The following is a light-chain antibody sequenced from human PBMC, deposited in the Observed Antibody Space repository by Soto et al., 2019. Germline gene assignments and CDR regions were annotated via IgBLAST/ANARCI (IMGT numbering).Light chain of an antibody. CDR3: QQYSSAPLT. V-gene: IGKV3-20*01. J-gene: IGKJ1*01. CDR2: GAS. CDR1: QSVSSSY. Sequence: EIVLRQSPGTLSLSPGERVTLSCRASQSVSSSYLAWYQHKPGQAPRPLIYGASSRATGIPDRFSGSGSGTDFTLTISRLEPEEFAVYYCQQYSSAPLTVGQGTKVDIK.